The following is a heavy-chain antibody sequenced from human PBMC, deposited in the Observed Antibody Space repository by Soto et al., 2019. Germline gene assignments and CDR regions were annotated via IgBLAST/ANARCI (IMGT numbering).Heavy chain of an antibody. CDR2: IKQDGSEK. D-gene: IGHD6-6*01. CDR1: GFTFSSYW. V-gene: IGHV3-7*01. Sequence: GGSLRLSCAASGFTFSSYWMSWVRQAPGKGLEWVANIKQDGSEKYYVDSVKGRFTISRDNAKNSLYLQMNSLRAEDTAVYYCARGSIAAGPKYGMDVWGQGTTVTVSS. J-gene: IGHJ6*02. CDR3: ARGSIAAGPKYGMDV.